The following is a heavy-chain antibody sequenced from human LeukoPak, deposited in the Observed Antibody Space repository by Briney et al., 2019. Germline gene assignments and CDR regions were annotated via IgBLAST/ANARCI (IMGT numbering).Heavy chain of an antibody. J-gene: IGHJ4*02. CDR3: TRVRGVSYYFDY. CDR2: ISYDGSQK. Sequence: GGSLRLSCAASGFTFSDYSMHWVRQAPGKGLEWAAIISYDGSQKYYADPVMGRFTISRDNSKNTLYVEMNSLTTEDTAVYYCTRVRGVSYYFDYWGQGTLVTVSS. V-gene: IGHV3-30*04. CDR1: GFTFSDYS. D-gene: IGHD3-10*01.